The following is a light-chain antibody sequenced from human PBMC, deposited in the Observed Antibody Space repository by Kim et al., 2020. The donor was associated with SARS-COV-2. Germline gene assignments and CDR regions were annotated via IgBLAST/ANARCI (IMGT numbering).Light chain of an antibody. Sequence: EIVLTQSPGTLSLSPGERATLSCRASQSVSSSYLAWYQQKPGQAPRLLIYGESSRATGIPDRFSGSGSGTDFTLTISRLEPEDFAVYYCQQYGNSPRTFGGGTKVDIK. CDR2: GES. CDR3: QQYGNSPRT. J-gene: IGKJ4*01. V-gene: IGKV3-20*01. CDR1: QSVSSSY.